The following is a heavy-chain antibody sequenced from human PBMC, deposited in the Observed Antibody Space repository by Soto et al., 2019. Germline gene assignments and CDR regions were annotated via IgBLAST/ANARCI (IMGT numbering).Heavy chain of an antibody. CDR3: AKDGLGEVVADLLRLGRNSFDY. Sequence: EVQLLESGGGLVQPGGSLRLSCAASGFTFNNYAMTWVRQAPGKGLEWVSTISSSGGRTYYADSVKGRFAISRDNSKNTLYLQKNSLRDEYTAVYYCAKDGLGEVVADLLRLGRNSFDYWGQVALVTVSS. CDR2: ISSSGGRT. CDR1: GFTFNNYA. V-gene: IGHV3-23*01. J-gene: IGHJ4*02. D-gene: IGHD3-22*01.